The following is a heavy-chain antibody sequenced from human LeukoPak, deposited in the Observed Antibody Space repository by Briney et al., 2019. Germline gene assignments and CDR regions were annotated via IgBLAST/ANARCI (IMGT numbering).Heavy chain of an antibody. V-gene: IGHV3-7*01. J-gene: IGHJ5*02. D-gene: IGHD6-6*01. CDR1: GFTFSSYW. Sequence: GGSLRLSCAASGFTFSSYWMSWVRQAPGKGLEWVANIKQDGSEKYYVDSVKGRLTISRDNAKNSLYLQMNSLRAEDTAVYYCARDVGYSSSSVWWFDPWGQGTLVTVSS. CDR2: IKQDGSEK. CDR3: ARDVGYSSSSVWWFDP.